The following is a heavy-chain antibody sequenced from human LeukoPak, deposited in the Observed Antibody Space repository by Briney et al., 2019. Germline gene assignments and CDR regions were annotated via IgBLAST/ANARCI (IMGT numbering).Heavy chain of an antibody. J-gene: IGHJ4*02. Sequence: AGGSLRLSCAASGFTFSDYYMSWIRQAPGKGLEWVSYISSSGSTIYYADSVKGRFTISRDNAKNSLYLRMNSLRAEDTAVYYCARGGIAARPDYFDYWGQGTLVTVSS. V-gene: IGHV3-11*01. CDR1: GFTFSDYY. CDR2: ISSSGSTI. D-gene: IGHD6-6*01. CDR3: ARGGIAARPDYFDY.